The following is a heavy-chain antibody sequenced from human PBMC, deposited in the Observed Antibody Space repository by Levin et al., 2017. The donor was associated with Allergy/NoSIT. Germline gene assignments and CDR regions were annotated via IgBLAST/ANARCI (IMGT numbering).Heavy chain of an antibody. CDR2: IKSKTDGGTT. J-gene: IGHJ4*02. D-gene: IGHD4-17*01. Sequence: PGESLKISCAASGFTFSNAWMSWVRQAPGKGLEWVGRIKSKTDGGTTDYAAPVKGRFTISRDDSKNTLYLQMNSLKTEDTAVYYCTTDLATVWYYFDYWGQGTLVTVSS. V-gene: IGHV3-15*01. CDR3: TTDLATVWYYFDY. CDR1: GFTFSNAW.